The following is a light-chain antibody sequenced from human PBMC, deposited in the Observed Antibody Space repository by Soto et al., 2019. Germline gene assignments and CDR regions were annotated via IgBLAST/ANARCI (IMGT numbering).Light chain of an antibody. Sequence: DIQMTQSPSSLSASVGDRVTITCQASQDIRKYLNWYQQKPGKAPNLLIYYTSNLETGVPSRFSGSGSGTDFTFTISSLQPEDIATYYCKQYDNLVTFGGGTKVEIK. CDR1: QDIRKY. CDR3: KQYDNLVT. J-gene: IGKJ4*01. V-gene: IGKV1-33*01. CDR2: YTS.